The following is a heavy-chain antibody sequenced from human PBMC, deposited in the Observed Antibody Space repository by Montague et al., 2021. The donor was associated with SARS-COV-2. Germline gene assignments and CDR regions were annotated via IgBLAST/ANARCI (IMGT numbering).Heavy chain of an antibody. CDR2: ISDSGST. V-gene: IGHV4-59*08. Sequence: SETLSLTCTVSGGSISSFYWSWFRRPPGKGLEWIGYISDSGSTNYNPSLTSRVTMSVDTSKNQFSLTVNSVTAADTAVYYCARHYSATLPAVYWGQGTLVTVSS. CDR3: ARHYSATLPAVY. J-gene: IGHJ4*02. D-gene: IGHD2-15*01. CDR1: GGSISSFY.